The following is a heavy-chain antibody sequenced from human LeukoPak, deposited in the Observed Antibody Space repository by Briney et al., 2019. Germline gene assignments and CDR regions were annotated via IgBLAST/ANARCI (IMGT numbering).Heavy chain of an antibody. J-gene: IGHJ1*01. CDR3: ARVIRYCGGDCPFRH. D-gene: IGHD2-21*02. V-gene: IGHV1-69*04. CDR2: IIPILGIA. CDR1: GGTFSSYA. Sequence: AVKVSCKASGGTFSSYAISWVRQAPGQGLEWMGRIIPILGIANYAQKFQGRVTITADKSTSTAYMELSSLRSEDTAVYYCARVIRYCGGDCPFRHWGQGTLVTVSS.